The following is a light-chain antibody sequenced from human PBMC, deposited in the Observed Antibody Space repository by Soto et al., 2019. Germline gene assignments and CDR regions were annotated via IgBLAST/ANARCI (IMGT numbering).Light chain of an antibody. J-gene: IGKJ5*01. CDR2: GAS. V-gene: IGKV3-20*01. CDR1: QSVSGSY. CDR3: QQYIKWPIT. Sequence: EIVFTQSPGTLSLSPGERATLSCRASQSVSGSYLAWYQQKPGQAPRLLIYGASSRATGIPDRFSGGESGTDFTLTISRLEPEDFAVYYCQQYIKWPITFGQGTRLEIK.